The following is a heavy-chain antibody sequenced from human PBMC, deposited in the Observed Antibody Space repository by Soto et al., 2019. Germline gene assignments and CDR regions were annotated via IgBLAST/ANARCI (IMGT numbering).Heavy chain of an antibody. CDR2: ISSSSSYI. J-gene: IGHJ6*03. V-gene: IGHV3-21*01. Sequence: EVQLVESGGGLVKPGGSLRLSCAASGFTFSSYSMNWVRQAPGKGLEWVSSISSSSSYIYYADSVKGRFIISRDNAKNSLYLQMNSLRAEDTAVYYCARSQSHYYYYYMDVWGKGTTVTVSS. CDR3: ARSQSHYYYYYMDV. CDR1: GFTFSSYS.